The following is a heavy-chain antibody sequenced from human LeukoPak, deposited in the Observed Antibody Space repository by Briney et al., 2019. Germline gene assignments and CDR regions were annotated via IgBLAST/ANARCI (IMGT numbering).Heavy chain of an antibody. Sequence: GGSLRLSCAASGFTFNDYYMSWVRQAPGKGLEWVANIKQDGSEKYYVDSVKGRFTISRDNAKNSLYLQMNSLRAEDTAMYYCARDSAGNDYWGQGTLVTVSS. D-gene: IGHD6-13*01. CDR3: ARDSAGNDY. CDR2: IKQDGSEK. CDR1: GFTFNDYY. V-gene: IGHV3-7*01. J-gene: IGHJ4*02.